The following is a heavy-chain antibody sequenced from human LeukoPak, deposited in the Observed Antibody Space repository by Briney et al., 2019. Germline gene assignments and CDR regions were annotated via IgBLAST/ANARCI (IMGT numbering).Heavy chain of an antibody. CDR3: ARRCGGGSCYRHPNAFDI. D-gene: IGHD2-15*01. CDR1: GYSFTSYW. Sequence: GESLEISCQGSGYSFTSYWIGWVRQMPGKGLEWMGIIYPGDSDTRYSPSFQGQVTISADKSISTAYLQWSSLKASDTAMYYCARRCGGGSCYRHPNAFDIWGQGTMVTVSS. V-gene: IGHV5-51*01. J-gene: IGHJ3*02. CDR2: IYPGDSDT.